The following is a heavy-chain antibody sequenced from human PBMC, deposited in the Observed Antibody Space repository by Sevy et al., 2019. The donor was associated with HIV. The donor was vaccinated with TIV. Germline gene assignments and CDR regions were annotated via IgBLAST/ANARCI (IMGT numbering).Heavy chain of an antibody. D-gene: IGHD3-10*01. Sequence: QSQTLSLTCAISGDSVSTYSAAWNWIRQSPSRGLEWLGRTYYKSKWSNDYALSVKSRISINPDKPKNQISLQLNSVTPEDTAVYYCARESRWFFFHFDYWGQGTLVTVSS. V-gene: IGHV6-1*01. CDR1: GDSVSTYSAA. CDR2: TYYKSKWSN. CDR3: ARESRWFFFHFDY. J-gene: IGHJ4*02.